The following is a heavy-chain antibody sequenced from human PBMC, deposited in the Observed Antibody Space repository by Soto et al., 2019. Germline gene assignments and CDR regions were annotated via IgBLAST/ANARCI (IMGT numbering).Heavy chain of an antibody. CDR3: ATGHWPPFGY. V-gene: IGHV3-66*01. D-gene: IGHD3-16*01. J-gene: IGHJ4*02. CDR2: IYIGGTI. Sequence: EVQVVESGGGLVQPGGSLRLSCAASGFTVSDNYMSWVRQAPGKGLEWVSVIYIGGTIDYADSVKGRFTSSRDNSKNTVYLHMNSLRAEDTAMYYCATGHWPPFGYWGQGTLVIVSS. CDR1: GFTVSDNY.